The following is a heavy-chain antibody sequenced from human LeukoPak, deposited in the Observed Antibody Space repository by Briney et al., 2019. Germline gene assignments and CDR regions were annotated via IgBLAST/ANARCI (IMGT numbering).Heavy chain of an antibody. V-gene: IGHV3-23*01. J-gene: IGHJ4*02. CDR1: GFTFSSYA. CDR3: ARSIAAAGTGLNY. CDR2: ISGSGGST. D-gene: IGHD6-13*01. Sequence: GGSLRLSCAASGFTFSSYAMSWVRQAPGKGLEWVSAISGSGGSTYYADSVKGRFTISRDNSKNTLYLQMNSLRAEDTAVYYCARSIAAAGTGLNYWGQGTLVTVSS.